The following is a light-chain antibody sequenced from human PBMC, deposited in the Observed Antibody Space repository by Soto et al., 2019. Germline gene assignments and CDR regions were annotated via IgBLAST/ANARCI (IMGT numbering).Light chain of an antibody. Sequence: EMVLTQSPGTLSLSPGERDTLSCRASQSVSSSYLAWYQQKPGQAPRLLIYGASSRATGIPDRFSGSGSGTDFTLTISRLESEDFAVYYCQQYGSSPPFTFGPGTKVDIK. CDR2: GAS. J-gene: IGKJ3*01. V-gene: IGKV3-20*01. CDR3: QQYGSSPPFT. CDR1: QSVSSSY.